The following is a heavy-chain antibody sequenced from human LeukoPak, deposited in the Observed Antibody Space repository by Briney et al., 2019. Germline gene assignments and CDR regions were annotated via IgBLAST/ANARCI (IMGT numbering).Heavy chain of an antibody. D-gene: IGHD3-22*01. J-gene: IGHJ3*02. Sequence: SETLSLTCTVSGGSISSYYWSWIRQPPGKGLEWIGYIYYSGSTNYNPSLKSRVTISVDTSKNQFSLKLSSVTAADTAVYYCARRLWDSSGLDAFDIWGQGTMVTVSS. V-gene: IGHV4-59*08. CDR3: ARRLWDSSGLDAFDI. CDR1: GGSISSYY. CDR2: IYYSGST.